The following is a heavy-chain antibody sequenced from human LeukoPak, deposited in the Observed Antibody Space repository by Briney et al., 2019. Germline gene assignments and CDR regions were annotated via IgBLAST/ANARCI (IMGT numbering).Heavy chain of an antibody. CDR3: ARLRYYGSGSYPMTGNWFDP. CDR2: IYYSGSI. J-gene: IGHJ5*02. CDR1: GYSISSSNW. V-gene: IGHV4-28*05. D-gene: IGHD3-10*01. Sequence: PETLSLTCAVSGYSISSSNWWGWIRQPPGKGLEWIGYIYYSGSIYYNPSLKSRVTISVDTSKNQFSVKLSSVTAADTAVYYCARLRYYGSGSYPMTGNWFDPWGQGTLVTVSS.